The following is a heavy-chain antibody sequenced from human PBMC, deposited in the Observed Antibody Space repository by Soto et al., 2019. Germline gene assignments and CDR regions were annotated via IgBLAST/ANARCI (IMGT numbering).Heavy chain of an antibody. J-gene: IGHJ6*03. CDR2: ISSNNNYI. CDR3: ATGYSPYFYYMDV. V-gene: IGHV3-21*01. Sequence: GGSLRLSCAASGFTFSSYTMNWVRQAPGKGLEWVSSISSNNNYIYYADSVKGRFTISRDNAMNSLYLQINSLGAEDTAVYHCATGYSPYFYYMDVRVKGTTVTAP. CDR1: GFTFSSYT. D-gene: IGHD3-9*01.